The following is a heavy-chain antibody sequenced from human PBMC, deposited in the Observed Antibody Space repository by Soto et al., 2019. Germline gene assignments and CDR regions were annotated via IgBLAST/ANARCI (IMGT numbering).Heavy chain of an antibody. CDR1: GGTFSSYT. J-gene: IGHJ6*02. D-gene: IGHD2-15*01. CDR2: IIPILGIA. CDR3: AREYCSGGSCYYYYGMDV. Sequence: GASVKVSCKASGGTFSSYTISWVRQAPGQGLEWMGRIIPILGIANYAQKFQGRVTITADKSTSTAYMELSSLRSEDTAVYYCAREYCSGGSCYYYYGMDVWGQGTTVTVSS. V-gene: IGHV1-69*04.